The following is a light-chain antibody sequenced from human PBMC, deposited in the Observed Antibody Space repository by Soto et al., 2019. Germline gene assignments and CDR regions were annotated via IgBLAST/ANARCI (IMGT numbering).Light chain of an antibody. CDR3: QQYGGSAT. J-gene: IGKJ1*01. V-gene: IGKV3-20*01. CDR2: GAS. Sequence: ELGSTQSPGPLSLSPGERAILSCRASQSVSSNYLAWYQQKPGQAPRLLIYGASSRATGIPDRFSGSGSGTDFPLTVSRLEPEDFAVYYCQQYGGSATFGQGTKVEIK. CDR1: QSVSSNY.